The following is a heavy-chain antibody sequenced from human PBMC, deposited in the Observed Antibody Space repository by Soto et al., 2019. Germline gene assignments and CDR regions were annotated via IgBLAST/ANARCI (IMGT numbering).Heavy chain of an antibody. J-gene: IGHJ4*02. CDR3: ARDHRWAFDY. CDR2: VSPDSATV. D-gene: IGHD3-16*01. Sequence: EVQLVESGGGLVQPGGYLRLSCVASGFTFDRYAMNWVRQAPGKGLEWLSCVSPDSATVEYAASVTGRFTMSREDAKNLSNLQMTSLKDEDTAVYYCARDHRWAFDYWGQGTRVTVTS. V-gene: IGHV3-48*02. CDR1: GFTFDRYA.